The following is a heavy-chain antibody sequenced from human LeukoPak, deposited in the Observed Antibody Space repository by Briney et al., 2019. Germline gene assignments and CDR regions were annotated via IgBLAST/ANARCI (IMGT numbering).Heavy chain of an antibody. Sequence: GGSLRLSCAASGFSFSSYAMHWVRQAPGKGLEWEAVISYDGTNKYYADSVKGRFTISRDNSKNTMYLQMNSLRAEDKAVYHCARDSCSSTSCYGNYWGQGTLVTVSS. D-gene: IGHD2-2*01. CDR1: GFSFSSYA. CDR3: ARDSCSSTSCYGNY. CDR2: ISYDGTNK. J-gene: IGHJ4*02. V-gene: IGHV3-30-3*01.